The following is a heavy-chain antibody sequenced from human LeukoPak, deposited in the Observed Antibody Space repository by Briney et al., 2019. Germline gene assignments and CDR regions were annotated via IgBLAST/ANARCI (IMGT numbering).Heavy chain of an antibody. D-gene: IGHD5-18*01. CDR3: ARDQLANWFDP. Sequence: SETLSLTCTVSGGSISSHYWSWIRQPPGKGLEWIGYIYYSGSTNYNPSLKSRVTISVDTSKNQFSLKLSSVTAADTAVYYCARDQLANWFDPWGQGTLVTVSS. J-gene: IGHJ5*02. CDR1: GGSISSHY. CDR2: IYYSGST. V-gene: IGHV4-59*11.